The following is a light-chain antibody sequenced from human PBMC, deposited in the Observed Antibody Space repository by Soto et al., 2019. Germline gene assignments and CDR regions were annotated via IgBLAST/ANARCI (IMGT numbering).Light chain of an antibody. CDR3: QQYNNWPPT. CDR2: GAS. V-gene: IGKV3-15*01. Sequence: EVVMTQSPATLSVSPGERATLSCGASQSVSSKLAWYQQKPGQAPRLLIYGASTRVTDIPARFSGSGSGTDFTLTISGLQSEDFAVYYCQQYNNWPPTFGQGTKVEI. J-gene: IGKJ1*01. CDR1: QSVSSK.